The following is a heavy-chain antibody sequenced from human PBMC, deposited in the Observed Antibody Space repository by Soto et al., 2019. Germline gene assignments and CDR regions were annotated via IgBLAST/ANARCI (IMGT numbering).Heavy chain of an antibody. V-gene: IGHV1-2*04. CDR2: INPNGGVT. CDR3: ARESGGATATLDYYYFYMDV. J-gene: IGHJ6*03. CDR1: GDSFNDYY. Sequence: ASVKLSCKSSGDSFNDYYIHWVRQAPGQGLEWMGWINPNGGVTKYAQKFQGWVTMTRDTSIRTVYMELSRLGSDDTAVYYCARESGGATATLDYYYFYMDVWGKGTTVTVSS. D-gene: IGHD5-12*01.